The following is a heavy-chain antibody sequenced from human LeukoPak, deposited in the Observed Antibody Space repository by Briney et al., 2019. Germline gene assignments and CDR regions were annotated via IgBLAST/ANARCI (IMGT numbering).Heavy chain of an antibody. V-gene: IGHV3-30-3*01. D-gene: IGHD5-24*01. CDR1: GFTFSSYA. CDR3: AKKMDT. Sequence: PGRSLSLSCAASGFTFSSYAMHWVRQAPGKGLEWVAVISYDGSNKYYADSVKGRFTISRDNSKNTLYLQMNSLRAEDTAVYYCAKKMDTWGQGTLVTVSS. J-gene: IGHJ4*02. CDR2: ISYDGSNK.